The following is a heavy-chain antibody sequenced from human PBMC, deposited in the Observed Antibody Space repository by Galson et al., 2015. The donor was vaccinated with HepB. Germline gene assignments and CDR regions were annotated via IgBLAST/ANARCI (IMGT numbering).Heavy chain of an antibody. CDR1: GGTFSSYA. V-gene: IGHV1-69*04. D-gene: IGHD6-13*01. CDR2: IIPILGIA. J-gene: IGHJ5*02. Sequence: SVKVSCKASGGTFSSYAISWVRQAPGQGLEWMGRIIPILGIANYAQKFQGRVTITADKSTSTAYMELSSLRSEDTAVYYCARAPHSSSWYISDWFDPWGQGTLVTVSS. CDR3: ARAPHSSSWYISDWFDP.